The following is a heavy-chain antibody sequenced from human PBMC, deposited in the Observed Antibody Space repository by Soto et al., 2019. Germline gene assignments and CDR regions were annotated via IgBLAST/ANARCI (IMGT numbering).Heavy chain of an antibody. CDR3: ARPGDLYYYGMDV. J-gene: IGHJ6*02. D-gene: IGHD1-26*01. CDR1: CCSISSSSYY. Sequence: SETLSLTCTVSCCSISSSSYYWGWIRQPPGKGLEWIGSIYYSGSTYYNPSLKSRVTISVDTSKNHFSLKLSSVTAADTAVYYCARPGDLYYYGMDVWGQGTTVT. CDR2: IYYSGST. V-gene: IGHV4-39*01.